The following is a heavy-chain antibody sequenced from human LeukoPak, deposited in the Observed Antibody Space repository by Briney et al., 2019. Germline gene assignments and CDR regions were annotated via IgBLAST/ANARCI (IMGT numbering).Heavy chain of an antibody. V-gene: IGHV4-59*08. Sequence: PSETLSLTCIVSGGSIRNYYWSWIRQPPGKGLEWIGYTYYSGSTNYNPSLKSRVTIAVDTSKNQFSLRLGAVTAADTAVYYCASLSYDSSGYIRTFDYWGQGTLVTVSS. CDR1: GGSIRNYY. J-gene: IGHJ4*02. CDR2: TYYSGST. D-gene: IGHD3-22*01. CDR3: ASLSYDSSGYIRTFDY.